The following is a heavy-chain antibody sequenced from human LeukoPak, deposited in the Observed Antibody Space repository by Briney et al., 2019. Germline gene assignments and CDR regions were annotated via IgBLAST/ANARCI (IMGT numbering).Heavy chain of an antibody. CDR3: ARGGSSDSYYDFWSGYSDLVR. D-gene: IGHD3-3*01. J-gene: IGHJ4*02. Sequence: ASVKVSCKASGYTFTGYYMHWVRQAPGQGLEWMGRINPNSGGTNYAQKFQGRVTMTRDTSISTAYMELRRLRSDDTAVYYWARGGSSDSYYDFWSGYSDLVRWGQGPLVTVPS. CDR1: GYTFTGYY. CDR2: INPNSGGT. V-gene: IGHV1-2*06.